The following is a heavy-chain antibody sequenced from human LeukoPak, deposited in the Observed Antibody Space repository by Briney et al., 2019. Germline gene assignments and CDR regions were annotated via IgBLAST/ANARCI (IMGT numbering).Heavy chain of an antibody. J-gene: IGHJ4*02. Sequence: ASVKVSCKASGYTFTGYYMHWVRQAPGQGLESMGWINPNSGGTNYAQKFQGRVTMTRDTPISTAYMELSRLRSDDTAVYYCARVNGSGSYLYDYWGQGTLVTVSS. D-gene: IGHD3-10*01. CDR3: ARVNGSGSYLYDY. CDR1: GYTFTGYY. CDR2: INPNSGGT. V-gene: IGHV1-2*02.